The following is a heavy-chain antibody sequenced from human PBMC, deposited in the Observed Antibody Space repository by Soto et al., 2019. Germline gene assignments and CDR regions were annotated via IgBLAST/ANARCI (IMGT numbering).Heavy chain of an antibody. D-gene: IGHD5-12*01. CDR3: ARHRGYSGAGN. CDR1: GGSISSGGYS. CDR2: IYHSGST. V-gene: IGHV4-30-2*01. J-gene: IGHJ4*02. Sequence: PSETLSLTCAVSGGSISSGGYSWSWIRQPPGKGLEWIGYIYHSGSTYYNPSLKSRVTISVDRSKNQFSLKLSSVTAADTAVYYCARHRGYSGAGNWGQGTQVTVSS.